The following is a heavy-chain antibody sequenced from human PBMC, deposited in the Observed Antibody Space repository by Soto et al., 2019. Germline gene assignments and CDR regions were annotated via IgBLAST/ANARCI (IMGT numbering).Heavy chain of an antibody. CDR3: ARTGSIAAAGYYYYGMDV. D-gene: IGHD6-13*01. CDR2: IIPIFGTA. V-gene: IGHV1-69*06. Sequence: QVQLVQSGAEVKKPGSSVKVSCKASGGTFSSYAISWVRQAPGQGLEWMGGIIPIFGTANYAQKFQGRVTITADKFTSTAYMDLSSLRSEDTAVYYCARTGSIAAAGYYYYGMDVWGQGTTVTVSS. CDR1: GGTFSSYA. J-gene: IGHJ6*02.